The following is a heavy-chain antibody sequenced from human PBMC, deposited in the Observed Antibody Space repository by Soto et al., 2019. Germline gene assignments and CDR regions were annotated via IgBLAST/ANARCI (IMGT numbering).Heavy chain of an antibody. J-gene: IGHJ6*02. D-gene: IGHD4-4*01. Sequence: PGGSLRLSCAASGFTVSSNYMSWVRQAPGKGLEWVSVIYSGGSTYYADAMKGRFTISRDNSKNTLYLQMNSLRAEDTAVYYCSRDDRFTPTDYYYYGMDVWGQGTTVTVSS. V-gene: IGHV3-53*01. CDR1: GFTVSSNY. CDR3: SRDDRFTPTDYYYYGMDV. CDR2: IYSGGST.